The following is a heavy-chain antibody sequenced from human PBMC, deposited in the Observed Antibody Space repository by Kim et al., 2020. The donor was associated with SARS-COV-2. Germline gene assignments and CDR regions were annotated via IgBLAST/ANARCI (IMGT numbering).Heavy chain of an antibody. D-gene: IGHD5-18*01. Sequence: GGSLRLSCAASGFTFDGYAMHWVRQAPGKGLEWVSGISWNSGSIDYADSVKGRFTISRDNAKNSLYLQMNSLRAEDTALYYCARDSGYSHGCLQYPHDY. V-gene: IGHV3-9*01. CDR3: ARDSGYSHGCLQYPHDY. CDR2: ISWNSGSI. J-gene: IGHJ4*01. CDR1: GFTFDGYA.